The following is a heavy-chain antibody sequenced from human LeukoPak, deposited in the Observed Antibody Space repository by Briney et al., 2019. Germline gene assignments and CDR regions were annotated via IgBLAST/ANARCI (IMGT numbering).Heavy chain of an antibody. Sequence: SETLSLTCIVSGGPISTHYWSWSRQPPGKGLEWIGYNDYSGSTNYNPSLKSRVTISVDTSKNQFSLKLNSVTAADAAVYYCARGATFRGTYYMDVWGKGTTVTVSS. CDR3: ARGATFRGTYYMDV. J-gene: IGHJ6*03. V-gene: IGHV4-59*11. D-gene: IGHD3-10*01. CDR2: NDYSGST. CDR1: GGPISTHY.